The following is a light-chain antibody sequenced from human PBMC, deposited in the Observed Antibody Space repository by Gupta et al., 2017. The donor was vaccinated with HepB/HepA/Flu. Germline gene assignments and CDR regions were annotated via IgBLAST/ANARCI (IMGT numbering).Light chain of an antibody. CDR2: YDN. CDR1: SFNIGNNA. J-gene: IGLJ2*01. Sequence: QYLLTLPPSVSAPPGQRVTISYPGSSFNIGNNAVNWYQQVQGKAPKLLIYYDNLLPSGVSDRFSGSKSGTSASLAISGLQSEEEADYYCAAGDDSLNGMVFGGGTKVTVL. CDR3: AAGDDSLNGMV. V-gene: IGLV1-36*01.